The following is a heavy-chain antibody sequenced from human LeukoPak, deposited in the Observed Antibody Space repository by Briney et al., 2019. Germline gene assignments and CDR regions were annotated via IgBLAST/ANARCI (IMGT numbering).Heavy chain of an antibody. V-gene: IGHV3-23*01. CDR3: ASIADYGDYVGY. J-gene: IGHJ4*02. CDR1: GFTFSSYA. D-gene: IGHD4-17*01. Sequence: PRGSLRLSCAASGFTFSSYAMSWVRAAPRKGAGWVSAISGSGGRTYYADSVKGRFTISRDNSKNTLYLQKNTPRAADTRVYYLASIADYGDYVGYWGQGTLVTVSS. CDR2: ISGSGGRT.